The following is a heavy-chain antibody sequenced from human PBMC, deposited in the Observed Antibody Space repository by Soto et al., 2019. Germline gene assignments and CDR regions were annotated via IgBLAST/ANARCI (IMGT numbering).Heavy chain of an antibody. Sequence: SETLSLTCTVSGGFISNGDYRWSWIRQPPGKGLEWIGYTYPSGSTYYTASLRSRVTISIDASKNQFSLKLNSVTAADTAVYYCAREGGYDSPLGCWGQGTLVTVSS. D-gene: IGHD5-12*01. J-gene: IGHJ4*02. CDR3: AREGGYDSPLGC. V-gene: IGHV4-30-4*01. CDR2: TYPSGST. CDR1: GGFISNGDYR.